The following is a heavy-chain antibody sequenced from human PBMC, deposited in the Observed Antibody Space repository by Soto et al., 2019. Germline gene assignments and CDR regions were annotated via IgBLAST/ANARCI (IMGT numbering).Heavy chain of an antibody. CDR3: ARVIGGWYYFDY. Sequence: QVQLVQSGAEVKKPGASVKVSCKASGYTFTSYAMHWVRQAPGQRREWMGWINAGNGNTKYSQKFQDRVTITRDTSASTAYMGLSSLRSEATAVYYCARVIGGWYYFDYGGQGTLVTVSS. CDR2: INAGNGNT. V-gene: IGHV1-3*01. CDR1: GYTFTSYA. J-gene: IGHJ4*02. D-gene: IGHD6-19*01.